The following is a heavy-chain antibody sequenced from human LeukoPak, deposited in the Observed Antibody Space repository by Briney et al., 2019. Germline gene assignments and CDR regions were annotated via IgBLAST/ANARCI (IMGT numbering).Heavy chain of an antibody. CDR1: GFTFDDYA. CDR3: AKGFLESSYGMDV. J-gene: IGHJ6*02. D-gene: IGHD3-3*01. CDR2: ISWNSGSI. V-gene: IGHV3-9*01. Sequence: GRSLRLSCAASGFTFDDYAIHWVRQAPGKGLEGVSGISWNSGSIGYADSVKGRFTISRDNAKNSLYLQMNSLRAEDTALYYCAKGFLESSYGMDVWGQGTTVTVSS.